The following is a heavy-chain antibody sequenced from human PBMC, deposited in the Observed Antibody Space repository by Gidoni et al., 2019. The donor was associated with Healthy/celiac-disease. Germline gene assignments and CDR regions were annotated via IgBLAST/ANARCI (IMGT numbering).Heavy chain of an antibody. Sequence: QVQLQESGPGLVKPSQTLSLTCTVSGGSISSGSYYWSWIRQPAGQGLEWLGRIYTSGSTNYNPSLKSRVTISVDTSKNQFSLKLSSVTAADTAVYYCARDRGSSGWYLAIDYWGQGTLVTVSS. CDR2: IYTSGST. CDR1: GGSISSGSYY. D-gene: IGHD6-19*01. J-gene: IGHJ4*02. CDR3: ARDRGSSGWYLAIDY. V-gene: IGHV4-61*02.